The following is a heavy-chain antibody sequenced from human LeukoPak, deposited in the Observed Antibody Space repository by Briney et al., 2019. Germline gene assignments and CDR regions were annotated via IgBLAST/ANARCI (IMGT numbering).Heavy chain of an antibody. CDR2: IYSGGST. CDR3: ARFLEWLLIWFDP. D-gene: IGHD3-3*01. V-gene: IGHV3-53*01. CDR1: GFTVSSNY. Sequence: GGSLRLSCAASGFTVSSNYMSWVRQAPGKGLEWVSVIYSGGSTYYADSVKGRFTISRDNSKNTLYLQMNSLRAEDTAVYYCARFLEWLLIWFDPWGQGTLVTVSS. J-gene: IGHJ5*02.